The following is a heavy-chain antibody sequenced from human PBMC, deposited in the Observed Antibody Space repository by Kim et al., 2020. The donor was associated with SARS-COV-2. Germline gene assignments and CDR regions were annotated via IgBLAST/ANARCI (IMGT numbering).Heavy chain of an antibody. CDR2: INTDTGNP. CDR3: ARVIWGTYRYTDY. CDR1: GYTFTNNA. Sequence: ASVKVSCKASGYTFTNNAISWVRQAPGQGLEWMGWINTDTGNPTYAQAFTRRFVFSVDTSVTTASLQISSLEAEDTALHYCARVIWGTYRYTDYWGQGTLVTVSS. V-gene: IGHV7-4-1*02. J-gene: IGHJ4*02. D-gene: IGHD3-16*02.